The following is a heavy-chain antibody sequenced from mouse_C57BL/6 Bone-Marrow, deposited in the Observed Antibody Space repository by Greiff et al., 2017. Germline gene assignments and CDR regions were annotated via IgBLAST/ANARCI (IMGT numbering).Heavy chain of an antibody. Sequence: EVQGVESGGGLVKPGGSLKLSCAASGFTFSSYALSWVRQTPEKRLEWVATISDGGSYTYYPDHVKGRFTISRYNAKNNLYLQMSHLKSEDTAMYYCARDRIDYGPPFAYWGQGTLVTVSA. CDR3: ARDRIDYGPPFAY. CDR1: GFTFSSYA. CDR2: ISDGGSYT. D-gene: IGHD1-1*02. J-gene: IGHJ3*01. V-gene: IGHV5-4*01.